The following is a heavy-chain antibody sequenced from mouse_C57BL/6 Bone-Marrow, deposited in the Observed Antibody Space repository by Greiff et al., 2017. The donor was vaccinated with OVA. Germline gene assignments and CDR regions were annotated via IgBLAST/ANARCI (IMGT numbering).Heavy chain of an antibody. D-gene: IGHD2-5*01. CDR3: ARHYSNYVKAWFAY. Sequence: EVQLQQSGPVLVKPGASVKMSCKASGYTFTDYYMNWVKQSHGKSLEWIGVINPYNGGTSYNQKFKGKATLTVDKSSSTAYMELNSLTSEDSAVYYCARHYSNYVKAWFAYWGQGTLVTVSA. CDR2: INPYNGGT. V-gene: IGHV1-19*01. J-gene: IGHJ3*01. CDR1: GYTFTDYY.